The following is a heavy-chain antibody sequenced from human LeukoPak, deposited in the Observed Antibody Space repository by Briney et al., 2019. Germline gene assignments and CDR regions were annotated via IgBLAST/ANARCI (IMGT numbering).Heavy chain of an antibody. V-gene: IGHV1-18*01. CDR1: GYTFTSYG. CDR3: ARVRLSSEMGYYYYYMDV. D-gene: IGHD5-24*01. Sequence: ASVKVSCKASGYTFTSYGISWVRQAPGQGLEWMGWISAYNGNTNYAQKLQGRVTMTTDTSTSTAYMELRSLRSYDTAVYYCARVRLSSEMGYYYYYMDVWGKGTTVTVSS. CDR2: ISAYNGNT. J-gene: IGHJ6*03.